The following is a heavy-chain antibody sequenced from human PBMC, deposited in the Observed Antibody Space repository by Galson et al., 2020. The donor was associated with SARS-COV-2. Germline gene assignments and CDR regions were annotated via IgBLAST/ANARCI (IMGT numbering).Heavy chain of an antibody. CDR3: AKTELTTGPYDF. CDR2: ISGSGATI. V-gene: IGHV3-23*01. D-gene: IGHD4-17*01. J-gene: IGHJ4*02. Sequence: GGSLRLSCAASGFTFSSYAMNWVRQAPGKGLEWVSAISGSGATIFYADSVKGRFTISRDNSKNMLYLQMHSLRAEDTAVYYCAKTELTTGPYDFWGQGTLFTVSS. CDR1: GFTFSSYA.